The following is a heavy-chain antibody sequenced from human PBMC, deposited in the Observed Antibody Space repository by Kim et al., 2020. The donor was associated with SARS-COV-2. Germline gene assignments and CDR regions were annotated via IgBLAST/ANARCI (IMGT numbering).Heavy chain of an antibody. J-gene: IGHJ4*02. D-gene: IGHD3-10*01. CDR2: ISGSGGST. V-gene: IGHV3-23*01. Sequence: GGSLRLSCAASGFTFSSYAMSWVRQAPGKGLEWVSAISGSGGSTYYADSVKGRFTISRDNSKNTLYLQMNSLRAEDTAVYYCAKDRHYYGSGSYPTFDDYWGQGTLVTVSS. CDR1: GFTFSSYA. CDR3: AKDRHYYGSGSYPTFDDY.